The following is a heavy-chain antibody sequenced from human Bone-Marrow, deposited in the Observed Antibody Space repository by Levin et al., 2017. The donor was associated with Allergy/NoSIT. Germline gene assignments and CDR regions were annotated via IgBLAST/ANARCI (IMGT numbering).Heavy chain of an antibody. CDR2: ISGSGGST. V-gene: IGHV3-23*01. Sequence: GGSLRLSCSASGFTFSSSAMSWVRQAPGKGLEWVSAISGSGGSTYYADSVKGRFTISRDNSKNTLYLQMNSLRAEDTAVYYCAKDSSVVVVPAAMLDYWGQGTLVTVSS. J-gene: IGHJ4*02. CDR1: GFTFSSSA. CDR3: AKDSSVVVVPAAMLDY. D-gene: IGHD2-2*01.